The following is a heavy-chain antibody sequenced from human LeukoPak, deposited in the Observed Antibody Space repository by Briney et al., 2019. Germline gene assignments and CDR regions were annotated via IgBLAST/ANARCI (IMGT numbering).Heavy chain of an antibody. V-gene: IGHV1-24*01. D-gene: IGHD6-13*01. J-gene: IGHJ5*02. CDR3: ATVPEGIAAAGTARGPFPLWFDP. Sequence: ASVKVSCKVSGYTLTELSMHWVRQAPGKGLEWMGGFDPEDGETIYAQKFQGRVTMTEDTSTDTAYMELSSLRSEGTAVYYCATVPEGIAAAGTARGPFPLWFDPWGQGTLVTVSS. CDR1: GYTLTELS. CDR2: FDPEDGET.